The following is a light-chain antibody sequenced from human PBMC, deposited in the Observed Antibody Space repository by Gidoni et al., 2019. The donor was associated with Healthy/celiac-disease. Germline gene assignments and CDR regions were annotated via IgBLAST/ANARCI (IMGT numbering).Light chain of an antibody. CDR3: QQSYSTPPT. CDR2: AAS. V-gene: IGKV1-39*01. Sequence: DIQMTQSPSSLSASVGDRVTITCRASQSISSYLNWYPQKPGKAPKLLIYAASSLQSGVPSGFSGSGSGTDFTLTISSLQPADFATYYCQQSYSTPPTFGGGTKVEIK. J-gene: IGKJ4*01. CDR1: QSISSY.